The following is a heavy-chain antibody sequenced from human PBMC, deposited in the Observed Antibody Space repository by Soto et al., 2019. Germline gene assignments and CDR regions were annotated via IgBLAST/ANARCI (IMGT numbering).Heavy chain of an antibody. CDR1: GGTFSSYA. V-gene: IGHV1-69*01. D-gene: IGHD3-10*01. J-gene: IGHJ1*01. CDR3: ARTNYFGWGSYYNV. CDR2: IIPIFGTA. Sequence: VQLVQSGAAVKKPGSSVKVSCKASGGTFSSYAITWVRQAPGQGLEWMGGIIPIFGTANYAQKFPGRVTITADESTSTAYMEVRSLRSEDTAVDYCARTNYFGWGSYYNVWGQGTLVSVFS.